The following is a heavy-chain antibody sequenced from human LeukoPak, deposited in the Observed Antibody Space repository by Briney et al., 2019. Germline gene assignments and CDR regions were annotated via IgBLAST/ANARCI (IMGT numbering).Heavy chain of an antibody. J-gene: IGHJ2*01. CDR2: INSGGSST. CDR3: ARADRPNWYFDL. V-gene: IGHV3-74*01. CDR1: GFTFSSYC. Sequence: LSGGSLRLSCTASGFTFSSYCMHWVRQAPGKGLVWVSRINSGGSSTSYADSVKGRFTISRDNAKNTLYLQMNSLRAKDTAMYYCARADRPNWYFDLWGRGTLVTVSS.